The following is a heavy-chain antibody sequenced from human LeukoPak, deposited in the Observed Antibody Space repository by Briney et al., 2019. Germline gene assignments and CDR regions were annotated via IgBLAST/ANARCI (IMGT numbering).Heavy chain of an antibody. D-gene: IGHD1-1*01. Sequence: GGSLRLSCAASGFTFSTYAMTWVRQTPGKGLEWVSSISGSGDNTYYAASVKGRFTISRDNSKNTLYLQMNSLRAEDTAVYYCAKEPNWNDDVDFDYWGQGTLVTVSS. CDR1: GFTFSTYA. CDR3: AKEPNWNDDVDFDY. CDR2: ISGSGDNT. V-gene: IGHV3-23*01. J-gene: IGHJ4*02.